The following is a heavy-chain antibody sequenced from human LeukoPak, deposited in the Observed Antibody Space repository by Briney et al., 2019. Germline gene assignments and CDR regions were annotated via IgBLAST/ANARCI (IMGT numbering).Heavy chain of an antibody. V-gene: IGHV3-74*01. J-gene: IGHJ5*02. CDR3: ARDYGA. D-gene: IGHD4/OR15-4a*01. CDR1: GFTFSRYW. Sequence: PGGSLRLSCAASGFTFSRYWMHWVRHAPGKGLVWVSRINSDGYSTTYADSVKGRFTISRDNAKNTLYLQMNSLRADDTAVHYCARDYGAWGQGTLVTVSP. CDR2: INSDGYST.